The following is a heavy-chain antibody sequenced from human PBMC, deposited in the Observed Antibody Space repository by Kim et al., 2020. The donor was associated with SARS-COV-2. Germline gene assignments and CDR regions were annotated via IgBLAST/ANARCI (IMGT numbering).Heavy chain of an antibody. D-gene: IGHD2-15*01. V-gene: IGHV1-46*01. Sequence: ASVKVSCKASGYTFTSYYMHWVRQAPGQGLEWMGIINPSGGSTSYAQKFQGRVTMTRDTSTSTVYMELSSLRSEDTAVYYCARDLVGCSGGSCYFRMDVWGQGTTVTVS. CDR2: INPSGGST. CDR1: GYTFTSYY. J-gene: IGHJ6*02. CDR3: ARDLVGCSGGSCYFRMDV.